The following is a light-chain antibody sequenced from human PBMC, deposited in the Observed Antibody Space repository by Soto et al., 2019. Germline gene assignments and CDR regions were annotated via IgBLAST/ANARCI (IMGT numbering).Light chain of an antibody. Sequence: EIVLTQSPGTLSLSPGERATLSCRASQSVSSSYLAWYQQKPGQAPRLLIYGASSRATGLPDRFSVSGSGTGFTRTISRLEPEDFAVYYCQQYGSSPGRFGQGTKVEIK. V-gene: IGKV3-20*01. CDR1: QSVSSSY. J-gene: IGKJ1*01. CDR3: QQYGSSPGR. CDR2: GAS.